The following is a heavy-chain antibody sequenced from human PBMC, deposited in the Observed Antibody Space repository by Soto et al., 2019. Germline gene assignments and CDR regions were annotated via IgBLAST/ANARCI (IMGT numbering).Heavy chain of an antibody. Sequence: EVQLLESGGGLVQPGGSLRLSCAASGFTFSSYEMNWVRQAPGKGLEWVSYISYSGSTIYYADSVKGRFTISRDNAKNSLYLQMNSLRAEDTAVYYCARDYYDGSHYYPAGCDYWGQGTLVTVSS. D-gene: IGHD3-22*01. CDR2: ISYSGSTI. CDR1: GFTFSSYE. J-gene: IGHJ4*02. V-gene: IGHV3-48*03. CDR3: ARDYYDGSHYYPAGCDY.